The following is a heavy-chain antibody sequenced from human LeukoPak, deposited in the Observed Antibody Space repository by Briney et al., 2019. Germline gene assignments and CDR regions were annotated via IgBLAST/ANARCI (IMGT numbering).Heavy chain of an antibody. J-gene: IGHJ4*02. V-gene: IGHV3-23*01. D-gene: IGHD3-10*01. CDR3: AKDAVAPGSGGDYFDY. Sequence: GGSLRLSCAASGFTFSSNAMSWVRQAPGKGLEWVSVITGNGGRTYYADSVKGRFTISRDNSKNTLSLQMNSLRTDDTAVYYCAKDAVAPGSGGDYFDYWGQGTLVTVSS. CDR2: ITGNGGRT. CDR1: GFTFSSNA.